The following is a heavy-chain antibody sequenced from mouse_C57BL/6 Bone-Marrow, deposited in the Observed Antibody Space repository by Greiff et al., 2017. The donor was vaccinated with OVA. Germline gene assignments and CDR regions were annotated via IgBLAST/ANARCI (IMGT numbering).Heavy chain of an antibody. CDR2: IDPENGDT. V-gene: IGHV14-4*01. J-gene: IGHJ3*01. Sequence: EVHLVESGAELVRPGASVKLSCTASGFNFKDDYMHWVKQRPEQGLEWIGWIDPENGDTESASKFQGKATITADTSSNTAYLQLSSLTSEDTAVYYCTNRYEGAYWGQGTLVTVSA. CDR3: TNRYEGAY. D-gene: IGHD2-12*01. CDR1: GFNFKDDY.